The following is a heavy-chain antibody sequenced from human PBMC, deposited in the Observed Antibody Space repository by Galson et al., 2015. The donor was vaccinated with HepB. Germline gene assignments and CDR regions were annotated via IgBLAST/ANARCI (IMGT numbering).Heavy chain of an antibody. V-gene: IGHV1-69*04. CDR3: ARAYHDSSGYNFDH. D-gene: IGHD3-22*01. J-gene: IGHJ4*02. CDR1: GGTFSSYA. Sequence: SVKVSCKASGGTFSSYAISWVRQAPGQGLEWMGRIIPILGIPNYAQKFQGRVTITADKSTSTAYMEVSSLRSEDTAVYYCARAYHDSSGYNFDHWGQGTLVTVSS. CDR2: IIPILGIP.